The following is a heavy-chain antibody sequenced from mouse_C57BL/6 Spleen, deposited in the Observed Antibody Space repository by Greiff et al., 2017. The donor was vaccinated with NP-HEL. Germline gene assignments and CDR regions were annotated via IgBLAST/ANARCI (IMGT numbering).Heavy chain of an antibody. CDR3: ASRGFDY. J-gene: IGHJ2*01. CDR1: GFTFSDYG. V-gene: IGHV5-17*01. Sequence: EVKVVESGGGLVMPGGSLKLSCAASGFTFSDYGMHWVRQAPEKGLEWVAYISSGSSTIYYADTVKGRFTISRDNAKNTLFLQMTSLRSEDTAMYYCASRGFDYWGQGTTLTVSS. CDR2: ISSGSSTI.